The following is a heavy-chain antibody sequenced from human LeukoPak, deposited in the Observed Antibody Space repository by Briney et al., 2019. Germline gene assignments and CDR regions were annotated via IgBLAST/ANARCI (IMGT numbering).Heavy chain of an antibody. V-gene: IGHV1-2*02. Sequence: ASVKVSCKTSGYTFTGYYIHWVRQAPGQGLEWMGWINPNSGGTNYAQNFQGRVTMTRDTSISTAYMELSSLRSEDTAVYYCARDRGNTVFYYYYMDVWGKGTTVTVSS. CDR1: GYTFTGYY. CDR3: ARDRGNTVFYYYYMDV. J-gene: IGHJ6*03. CDR2: INPNSGGT. D-gene: IGHD3-10*01.